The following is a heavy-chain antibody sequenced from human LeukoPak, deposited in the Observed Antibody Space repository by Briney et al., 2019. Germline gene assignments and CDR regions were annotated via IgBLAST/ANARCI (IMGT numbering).Heavy chain of an antibody. Sequence: GGFLRLTCAASGFTFDDYAMHWVRQAPGKGLEWVSLISGDGGSTYYADSVKGQSTISRDNSKNSLYLQMNSLRTEDTALYYCAKGPRYCTNGVCYSGVFDPWGQGTLVTVSS. CDR3: AKGPRYCTNGVCYSGVFDP. CDR1: GFTFDDYA. J-gene: IGHJ5*02. CDR2: ISGDGGST. D-gene: IGHD2-8*01. V-gene: IGHV3-43*02.